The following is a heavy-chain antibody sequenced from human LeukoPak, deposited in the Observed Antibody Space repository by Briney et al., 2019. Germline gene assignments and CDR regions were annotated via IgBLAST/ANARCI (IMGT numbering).Heavy chain of an antibody. CDR3: ARGSNSPDY. V-gene: IGHV4-59*01. Sequence: TSETLSLTCTASRGSISSGFWSWIRQPPGKGLEWIGYIYYSGSTNYNPSLESRVTISVDTSKNQFSLKLTSVTAADTAVYYCARGSNSPDYWGQGALVTVSS. J-gene: IGHJ4*02. CDR2: IYYSGST. D-gene: IGHD4-23*01. CDR1: RGSISSGF.